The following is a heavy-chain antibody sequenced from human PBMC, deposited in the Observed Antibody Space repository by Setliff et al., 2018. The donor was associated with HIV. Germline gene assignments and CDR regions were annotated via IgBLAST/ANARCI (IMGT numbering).Heavy chain of an antibody. V-gene: IGHV3-48*03. CDR2: ISSSGSTI. CDR1: GFTFSSYE. J-gene: IGHJ6*03. CDR3: ARGTDYDLWTYYYYMDV. Sequence: GGSLRLSCAASGFTFSSYEMNWVRQAPGKGLEGVSDISSSGSTIYYADSVKGRFTISRDNAKNSLYLQMNSLRAEDAAVYYCARGTDYDLWTYYYYMDVWGKGTTVTVS. D-gene: IGHD3-3*01.